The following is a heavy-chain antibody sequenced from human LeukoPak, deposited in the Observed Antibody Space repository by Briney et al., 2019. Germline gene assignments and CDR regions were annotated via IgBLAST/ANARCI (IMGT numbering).Heavy chain of an antibody. CDR1: GFTFSSYA. J-gene: IGHJ6*03. CDR3: AKGGYDFWSLVVYYMGV. Sequence: HPGGSLRLSCAASGFTFSSYAMSWVRQAPGKGLEWVSAISGSGGSTYYADSVKGRFTISRDNSKNTLYLQMNSLRAEDTAVYYCAKGGYDFWSLVVYYMGVWGKGTTVTVSS. CDR2: ISGSGGST. D-gene: IGHD3-3*01. V-gene: IGHV3-23*01.